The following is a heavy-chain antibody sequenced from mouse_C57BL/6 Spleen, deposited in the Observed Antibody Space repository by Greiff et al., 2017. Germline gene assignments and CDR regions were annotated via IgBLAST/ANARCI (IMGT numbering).Heavy chain of an antibody. CDR1: GFSFNTYA. D-gene: IGHD4-1*01. CDR3: VSSWGEDYFDY. V-gene: IGHV10-1*01. CDR2: IRSKSNNYAT. J-gene: IGHJ2*01. Sequence: EVLLVESGGGLVQPKGSLKLSCAASGFSFNTYAMNWVRQAPGKGLEWVARIRSKSNNYATSYADSVKDRFTSSRDDSESMLYLQMNNLKTEDTAMYYCVSSWGEDYFDYWGQGTTLTVSS.